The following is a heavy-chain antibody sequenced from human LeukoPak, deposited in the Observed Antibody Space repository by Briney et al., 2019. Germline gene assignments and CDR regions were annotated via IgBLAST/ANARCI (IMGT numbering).Heavy chain of an antibody. J-gene: IGHJ6*02. Sequence: GESLKVSCKGSGYSFTSYWIGWVRQMPGKGLEWMGIIYPGDSDTRYSPSFQGQVTISADKSISTAYLQWSSLKASDTAMYYCARHLRGDQRPHYYYYYGMDVWGQGTTVTVSS. V-gene: IGHV5-51*01. D-gene: IGHD4-17*01. CDR1: GYSFTSYW. CDR2: IYPGDSDT. CDR3: ARHLRGDQRPHYYYYYGMDV.